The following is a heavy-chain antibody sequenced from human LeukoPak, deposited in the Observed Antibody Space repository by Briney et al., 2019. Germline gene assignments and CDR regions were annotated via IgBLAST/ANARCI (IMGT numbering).Heavy chain of an antibody. V-gene: IGHV4-34*01. CDR3: AWTYYDILTGLNDY. CDR1: GGSFSGYY. Sequence: SETLSLTCAVYGGSFSGYYWSWIRQPPGKGLEWIGYIYDSGSTYYNSSLKSRVTISVDRSKNQFSLKLSSVTAADTAVYYCAWTYYDILTGLNDYWGQGTLVTVSS. CDR2: IYDSGST. D-gene: IGHD3-9*01. J-gene: IGHJ4*02.